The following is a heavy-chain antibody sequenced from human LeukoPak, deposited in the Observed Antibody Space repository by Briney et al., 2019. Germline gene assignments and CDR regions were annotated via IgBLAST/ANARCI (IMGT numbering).Heavy chain of an antibody. CDR3: ASGGGYSGYDRYYFDY. CDR1: GFTFSSYA. Sequence: GGSLRLSCAASGFTFSSYAMHWVRQAPGKGLEWVSYISSSGSTIYYADSVKGRFTISRDNAKNSLYLQMNSLRAEDTAVYYCASGGGYSGYDRYYFDYWGQGTLVTVSS. V-gene: IGHV3-48*04. D-gene: IGHD5-12*01. CDR2: ISSSGSTI. J-gene: IGHJ4*02.